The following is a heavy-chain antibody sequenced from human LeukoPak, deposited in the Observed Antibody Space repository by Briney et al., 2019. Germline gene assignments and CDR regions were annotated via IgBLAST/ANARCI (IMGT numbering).Heavy chain of an antibody. V-gene: IGHV3-23*01. CDR1: GFIFSYYG. D-gene: IGHD4-23*01. CDR2: ISDSGDPT. Sequence: GGPLRLSCEVSGFIFSYYGMNWVRQAPGKALEWVSAISDSGDPTYYADSVKGRFTIPRDNPKSTLYLQMNNLRAEDTALYYCAKERGHSTPFDYWGQGTLVTVSS. CDR3: AKERGHSTPFDY. J-gene: IGHJ4*02.